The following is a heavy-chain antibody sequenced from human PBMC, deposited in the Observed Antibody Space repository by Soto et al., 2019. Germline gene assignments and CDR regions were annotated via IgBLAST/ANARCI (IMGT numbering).Heavy chain of an antibody. CDR3: ARDQLPRLGGVIVTHYYYYGMDV. Sequence: ASVKVSCKASGYTFTSYGISWVRQAPGQGLEWMGWISAYNGNTNYAQKLQGRVTMTTDTSTSTAYMELWSLRSDDTAVYYCARDQLPRLGGVIVTHYYYYGMDVWGQGTTVTVSS. CDR2: ISAYNGNT. CDR1: GYTFTSYG. J-gene: IGHJ6*02. V-gene: IGHV1-18*01. D-gene: IGHD3-16*02.